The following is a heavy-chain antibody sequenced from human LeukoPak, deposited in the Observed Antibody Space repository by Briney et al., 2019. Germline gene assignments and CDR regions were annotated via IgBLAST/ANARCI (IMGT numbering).Heavy chain of an antibody. V-gene: IGHV4-61*02. Sequence: PSETLSLTCTASGGSISSDSYYWSWIRQPAGKGLEWIGRIYTSGSTNYNPSLKSRVTISVDTSKNQFSLKLSSVAAADTAVYYCARPSSTADGRAFDIWGQGTMVTVSS. CDR1: GGSISSDSYY. D-gene: IGHD2-21*02. CDR3: ARPSSTADGRAFDI. CDR2: IYTSGST. J-gene: IGHJ3*02.